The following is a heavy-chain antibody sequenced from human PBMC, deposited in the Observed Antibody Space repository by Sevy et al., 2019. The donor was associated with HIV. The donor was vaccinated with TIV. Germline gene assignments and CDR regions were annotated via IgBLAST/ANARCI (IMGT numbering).Heavy chain of an antibody. CDR1: GFTFDAFW. V-gene: IGHV3-7*01. CDR3: ARRYFDL. Sequence: GGSLRLSCAASGFTFDAFWMQWVRQAPGKGLEWVANIRPDGNEIYYAESGRGRFTISRDNSKESLYLQMGNLRVEDTATYFCARRYFDLWGQGALVTVSS. J-gene: IGHJ4*02. CDR2: IRPDGNEI.